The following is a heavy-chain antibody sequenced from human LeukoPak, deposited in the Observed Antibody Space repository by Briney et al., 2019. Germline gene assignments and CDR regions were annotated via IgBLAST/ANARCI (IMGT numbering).Heavy chain of an antibody. CDR1: GFTFSSYE. D-gene: IGHD1-26*01. CDR2: ISSSGSTM. V-gene: IGHV3-48*03. Sequence: GGSLRLSCAASGFTFSSYEMNWVRQAPGKGLEWVSFISSSGSTMYYADSVKGRFTISRDNAKNSLYLQMNSLRAEDTAVYYCARDEVGATTEFDYWGQGTLVTVSS. CDR3: ARDEVGATTEFDY. J-gene: IGHJ4*02.